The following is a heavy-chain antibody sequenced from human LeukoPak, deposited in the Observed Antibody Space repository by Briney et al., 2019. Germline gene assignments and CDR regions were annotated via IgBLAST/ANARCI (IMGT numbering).Heavy chain of an antibody. CDR2: ISAYNGNT. CDR1: GYTFTSYG. J-gene: IGHJ5*02. Sequence: ASVKVSCKASGYTFTSYGISWVRQAPGQGLEWMGWISAYNGNTNYAQKLQGRVTMTTDTSTSTAYMELRSLRSDDTAVYYCARERTTFGVVIINGNWFDPWGQGTLVTVSS. CDR3: ARERTTFGVVIINGNWFDP. D-gene: IGHD3-3*01. V-gene: IGHV1-18*01.